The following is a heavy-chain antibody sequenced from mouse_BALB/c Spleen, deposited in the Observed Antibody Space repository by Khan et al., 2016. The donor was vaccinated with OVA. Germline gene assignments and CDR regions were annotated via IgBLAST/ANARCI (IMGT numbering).Heavy chain of an antibody. CDR3: ARGDYNNTYVFGD. CDR2: LYPGTGSI. J-gene: IGHJ3*01. Sequence: QVQLKQSGAELVRPGASVKLSCKTSGYIFTSYWIHWVKQRSGQGLEWIARLYPGTGSIHYSEKFKDKVTLTADKSSSSAYMQLSSLKSEDSAVYFCARGDYNNTYVFGDWGQGTLVTVSA. V-gene: IGHV1-76*01. D-gene: IGHD2-13*01. CDR1: GYIFTSYW.